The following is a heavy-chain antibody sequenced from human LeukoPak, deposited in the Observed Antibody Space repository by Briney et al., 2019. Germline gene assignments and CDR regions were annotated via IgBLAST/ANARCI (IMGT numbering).Heavy chain of an antibody. CDR3: ARQTTVTHYFDY. V-gene: IGHV4-31*03. CDR1: GGSISSGGFY. CDR2: IYYSGST. J-gene: IGHJ4*02. D-gene: IGHD4-17*01. Sequence: SQTLSLTCTVSGGSISSGGFYWSWIRQHPGKGLECIGYIYYSGSTYYNPSLKSRVTISLDTSKDQFSLRLSSVTAADTAVYYCARQTTVTHYFDYWGQGTLVTVSS.